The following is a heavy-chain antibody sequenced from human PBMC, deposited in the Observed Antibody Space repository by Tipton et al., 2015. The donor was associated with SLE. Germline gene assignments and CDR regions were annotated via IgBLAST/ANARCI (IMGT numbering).Heavy chain of an antibody. CDR3: ARGGATHYYYGMDV. J-gene: IGHJ6*02. Sequence: SLRLSCAASGFTFSSYGMHWVRQAPGKGLEWVSAISGSGGSTYYADSVKGRFTISRDNSKNTLYLQMNSLRAEDTAVYYCARGGATHYYYGMDVWGQGTTVTVSS. D-gene: IGHD1-26*01. CDR2: ISGSGGST. CDR1: GFTFSSYG. V-gene: IGHV3-23*01.